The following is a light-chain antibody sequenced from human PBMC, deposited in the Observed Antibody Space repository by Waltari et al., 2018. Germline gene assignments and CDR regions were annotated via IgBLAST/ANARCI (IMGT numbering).Light chain of an antibody. V-gene: IGLV2-11*01. Sequence: QSALTQPRSVSGSPGQSVTFSCTGTASDVGGYNYVSWYQQHPGKVPKLIIYDVDKRPSGVPDRFSGSKSGTTAALTISGLQAEDEADYYCCSYAGKYSSVFGGGTKVTVL. J-gene: IGLJ2*01. CDR2: DVD. CDR1: ASDVGGYNY. CDR3: CSYAGKYSSV.